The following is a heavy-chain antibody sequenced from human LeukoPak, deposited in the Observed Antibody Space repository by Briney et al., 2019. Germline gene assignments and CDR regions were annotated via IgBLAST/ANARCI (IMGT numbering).Heavy chain of an antibody. CDR3: ARDVDGGNSLLFDY. D-gene: IGHD4-23*01. CDR2: IYYSGST. Sequence: PSETLSLTCTVSGGSISSYYWSWIRQPPGKGLEWIGYIYYSGSTNYNPSLKSRVTISVDTSKNQFPLKLSSVTAADTAVYYCARDVDGGNSLLFDYWGQGTLVTVSS. V-gene: IGHV4-59*01. J-gene: IGHJ4*02. CDR1: GGSISSYY.